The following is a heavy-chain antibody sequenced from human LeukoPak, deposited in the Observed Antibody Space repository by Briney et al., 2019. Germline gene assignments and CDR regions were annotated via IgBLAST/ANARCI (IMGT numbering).Heavy chain of an antibody. J-gene: IGHJ3*02. Sequence: GGSLRLSCAASGFTFSSYAMSWVRQAPGKGLEWVSAISGSGGSTYYADSVKGRFTISRDNSKNTLYLQMNSLRAEDPAVYYCAKEGMTTVTTWDAFDIWGQGTMVAVSS. CDR2: ISGSGGST. CDR3: AKEGMTTVTTWDAFDI. CDR1: GFTFSSYA. V-gene: IGHV3-23*01. D-gene: IGHD4-17*01.